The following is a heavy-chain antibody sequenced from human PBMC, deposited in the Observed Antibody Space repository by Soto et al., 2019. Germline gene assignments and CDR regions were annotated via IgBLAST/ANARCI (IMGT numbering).Heavy chain of an antibody. Sequence: QLQLQESGPGLVKPSENLSLTCSVSGGSISSPSYYWGWIRQPPGKGLEWIGSIYYSGNTYYNPSLKSRVTIFVDTSRNQFSLKVNSGTAADTAVYFCARLAGITPLRRDSWGQGTLVTVSS. V-gene: IGHV4-39*01. D-gene: IGHD6-25*01. CDR1: GGSISSPSYY. CDR3: ARLAGITPLRRDS. J-gene: IGHJ4*02. CDR2: IYYSGNT.